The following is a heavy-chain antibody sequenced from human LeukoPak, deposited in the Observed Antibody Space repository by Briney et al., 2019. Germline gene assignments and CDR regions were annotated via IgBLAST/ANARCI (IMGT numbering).Heavy chain of an antibody. CDR1: GGTFSSYA. CDR2: IIPIFGTA. Sequence: SVKVSCKASGGTFSSYAISWVRQAPGQGLEWMGGIIPIFGTANYAQKFQGRVTITADESTSTAYMELSSLRSEDTAVYYCARRSYYGSFLDAFDIWGQGTMVTVSS. V-gene: IGHV1-69*13. J-gene: IGHJ3*02. D-gene: IGHD1-26*01. CDR3: ARRSYYGSFLDAFDI.